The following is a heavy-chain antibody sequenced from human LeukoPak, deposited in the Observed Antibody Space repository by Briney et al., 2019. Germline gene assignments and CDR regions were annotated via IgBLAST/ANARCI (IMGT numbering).Heavy chain of an antibody. CDR3: ATLTTPGWFNP. J-gene: IGHJ5*02. V-gene: IGHV4-39*07. D-gene: IGHD1-1*01. CDR1: GGSISSYY. CDR2: IYYSGST. Sequence: SETLSLTCTVSGGSISSYYWGWIRQPPGKGLEWIGNIYYSGSTYYNPSLKSRVTISVNTSKNQFSLKLSSVTAADTAVYYCATLTTPGWFNPWGQGTLVTVSS.